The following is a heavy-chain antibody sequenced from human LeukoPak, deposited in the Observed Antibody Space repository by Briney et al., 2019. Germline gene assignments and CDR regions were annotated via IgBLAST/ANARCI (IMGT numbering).Heavy chain of an antibody. Sequence: QPGGSLRLSCAASGFTFSSYWMSWVRQAPGKGLEWVANIKQDGSEKYYVDSVKGRFTISRDNAKNSLYLQMNSLRAEDTAVYYCARDCSGDDMSYFDYWGQGTLVTVSS. J-gene: IGHJ4*02. V-gene: IGHV3-7*04. CDR1: GFTFSSYW. CDR2: IKQDGSEK. D-gene: IGHD5-12*01. CDR3: ARDCSGDDMSYFDY.